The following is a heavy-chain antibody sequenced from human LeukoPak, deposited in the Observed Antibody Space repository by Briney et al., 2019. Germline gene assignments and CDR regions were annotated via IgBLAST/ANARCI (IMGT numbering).Heavy chain of an antibody. Sequence: PGGSLRLSCAASGFTFSSYSMNWVRQAPGKGLEWVSAISGSGGSTYYADSVKGRFTISRDNSKNTLYLQMNSLRAEDTAVYYCAKPYRSSSWFDYWGQGTLVTVSS. CDR3: AKPYRSSSWFDY. J-gene: IGHJ4*02. D-gene: IGHD6-13*01. CDR2: ISGSGGST. V-gene: IGHV3-23*01. CDR1: GFTFSSYS.